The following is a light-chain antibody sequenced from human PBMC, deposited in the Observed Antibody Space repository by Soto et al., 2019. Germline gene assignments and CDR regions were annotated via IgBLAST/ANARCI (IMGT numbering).Light chain of an antibody. V-gene: IGKV1-5*01. J-gene: IGKJ1*01. Sequence: DIQMTQSPSTLSASVGDRVTITCRASQSISSWLAWYQQKPGKAPKLLIYDASSLESGVPSRFSGSGSGTEFTRPISSLQPDDFATYYCQQYNSYSETFGQGTKVEIK. CDR1: QSISSW. CDR2: DAS. CDR3: QQYNSYSET.